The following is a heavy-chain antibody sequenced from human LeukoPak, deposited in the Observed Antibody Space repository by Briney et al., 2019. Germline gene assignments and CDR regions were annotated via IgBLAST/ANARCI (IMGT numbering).Heavy chain of an antibody. D-gene: IGHD5-18*01. CDR3: ARGGYSFDY. J-gene: IGHJ4*02. V-gene: IGHV3-7*01. Sequence: GGSLRLSCAASGFSLSGYWMTWVRQAPGKGLEWVARLHADGVEQNYVDSVTGRFTMSRDNAKNSLDLQMNSLRVEDTAVYYCARGGYSFDYLGQGTLVAVST. CDR2: LHADGVEQ. CDR1: GFSLSGYW.